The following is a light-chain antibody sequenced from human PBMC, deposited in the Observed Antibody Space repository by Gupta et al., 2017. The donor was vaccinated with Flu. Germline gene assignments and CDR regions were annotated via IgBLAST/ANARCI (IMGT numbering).Light chain of an antibody. V-gene: IGKV3-15*01. Sequence: PATLSVSPGESATLSCRASQSFGGNLAWYQQKPGQAPRLLIYGASTRATGIPARFSGSGSGTEFTLAINSLQSEDFAVYYGHQYYSRPETFGPGTKVEIK. CDR2: GAS. J-gene: IGKJ1*01. CDR3: HQYYSRPET. CDR1: QSFGGN.